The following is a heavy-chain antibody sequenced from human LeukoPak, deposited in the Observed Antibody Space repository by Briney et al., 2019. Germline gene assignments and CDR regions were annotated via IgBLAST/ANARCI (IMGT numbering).Heavy chain of an antibody. CDR2: IYYSGST. V-gene: IGHV4-39*07. D-gene: IGHD4-17*01. J-gene: IGHJ4*02. Sequence: SETLSLTCTVSGGSISSSSYYWGWIRQPPGKGLEWIGSIYYSGSTYYNPSLKSRVTISVDTSKNQFSLKLSSVTAADTAVYYCAREQGDGDYGYFDYWGQGTLVTVSS. CDR1: GGSISSSSYY. CDR3: AREQGDGDYGYFDY.